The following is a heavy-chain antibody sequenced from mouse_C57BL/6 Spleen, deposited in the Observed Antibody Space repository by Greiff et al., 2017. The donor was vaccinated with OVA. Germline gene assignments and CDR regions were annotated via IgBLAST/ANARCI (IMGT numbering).Heavy chain of an antibody. CDR3: ARGHYYVYAMDY. D-gene: IGHD2-1*01. V-gene: IGHV1-82*01. CDR1: GYAFSSSW. Sequence: QVQLQQSGPELVKPGASVKISCKASGYAFSSSWMNWVKQRPGKGLEWIGRIYPGDGDTNYNGKFKGKATLTADKSSSTAYMQLSSLTSEDSAVYFCARGHYYVYAMDYWGQGTSVTVSS. J-gene: IGHJ4*01. CDR2: IYPGDGDT.